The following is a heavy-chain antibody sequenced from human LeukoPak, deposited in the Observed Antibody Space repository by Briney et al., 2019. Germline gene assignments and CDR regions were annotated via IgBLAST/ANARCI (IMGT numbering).Heavy chain of an antibody. CDR2: IRYDGSNK. CDR3: ARARWLVREYYYYYMDV. J-gene: IGHJ6*03. D-gene: IGHD6-19*01. Sequence: PGGSLRLSCAASGFTFSSYGMHWVRQAPGKGLEWVAFIRYDGSNKYYADSVKGRFTISRDNAKNSLYLQMNSLRAEDTAVYYCARARWLVREYYYYYMDVWGKGTTVTVSS. V-gene: IGHV3-30*02. CDR1: GFTFSSYG.